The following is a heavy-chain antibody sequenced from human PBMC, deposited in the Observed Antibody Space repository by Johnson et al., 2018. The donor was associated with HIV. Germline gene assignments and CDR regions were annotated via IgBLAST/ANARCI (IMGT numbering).Heavy chain of an antibody. D-gene: IGHD3-10*01. CDR3: ATNSMVRGIAITYHSFDI. CDR1: GFTFSSYA. CDR2: ISSNGGST. J-gene: IGHJ3*02. Sequence: VQLVESGGGLVQPGGSLRLSCAASGFTFSSYAMHWVRQAPGKGLEYVSAISSNGGSTYYANSLKGRFIISRDNSENTLYLQMNSLRADDTALYYCATNSMVRGIAITYHSFDIWGQGTMVTVSS. V-gene: IGHV3-64*01.